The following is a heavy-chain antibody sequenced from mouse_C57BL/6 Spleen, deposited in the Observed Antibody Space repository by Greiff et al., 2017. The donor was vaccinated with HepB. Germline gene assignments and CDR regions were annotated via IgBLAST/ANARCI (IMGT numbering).Heavy chain of an antibody. CDR3: ARWYDYDPYYYAMDY. J-gene: IGHJ4*01. V-gene: IGHV1-80*01. D-gene: IGHD2-4*01. CDR2: IYPGDGDT. CDR1: GYAFSSYW. Sequence: QVQLKQSGAELVKPGASVKISCKASGYAFSSYWMNWVKQRPGKGLEWIGQIYPGDGDTNYNGKFKGKATLTADKSSSTAYMQLSSLTSEDSAVYFCARWYDYDPYYYAMDYWGQGTSVTVSS.